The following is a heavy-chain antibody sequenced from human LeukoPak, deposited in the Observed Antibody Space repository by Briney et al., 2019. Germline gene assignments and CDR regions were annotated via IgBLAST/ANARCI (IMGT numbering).Heavy chain of an antibody. D-gene: IGHD6-19*01. CDR2: INTDGTVT. V-gene: IGHV3-74*01. J-gene: IGHJ4*02. CDR3: ATKQWLAPPPDS. Sequence: PGGSLRLSCAASGFTFSKYWMLWVRQAPGKGLESVSRINTDGTVTTYADSVKGRFTVSRDNADNTTFLQMNSVGDEDTAVYYCATKQWLAPPPDSWGQGTPVTVSS. CDR1: GFTFSKYW.